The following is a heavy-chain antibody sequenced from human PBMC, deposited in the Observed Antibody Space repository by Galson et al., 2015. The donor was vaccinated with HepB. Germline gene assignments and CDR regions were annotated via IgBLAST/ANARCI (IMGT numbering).Heavy chain of an antibody. CDR2: ISYDGSNK. D-gene: IGHD1-26*01. CDR3: ARGYAVGATADY. Sequence: SLRLSCAASGFTLSSYAMHWVRQAPGKGLEWVAVISYDGSNKYYADSVKGRFTISRDNSKNTLYLQMNSLRAEDTAVYYCARGYAVGATADYWGQGTLVTVSS. J-gene: IGHJ4*02. CDR1: GFTLSSYA. V-gene: IGHV3-30-3*01.